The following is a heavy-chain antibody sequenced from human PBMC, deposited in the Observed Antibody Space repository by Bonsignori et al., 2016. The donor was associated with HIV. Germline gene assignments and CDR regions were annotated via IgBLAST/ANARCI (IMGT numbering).Heavy chain of an antibody. Sequence: QLRLQESGPGLVKPSETLSLSCTDSGGSIGSGTYYWGWIRQPPGKGLEWIGSFYYVGTTYYNPSLKSRVTISVDTSKNQLSLKLSSVTAADTAVYYCARTLLHSYSVSIFAAFNIWGPGTTVTVSS. J-gene: IGHJ3*02. CDR3: ARTLLHSYSVSIFAAFNI. CDR2: FYYVGTT. V-gene: IGHV4-39*01. CDR1: GGSIGSGTYY. D-gene: IGHD3-3*02.